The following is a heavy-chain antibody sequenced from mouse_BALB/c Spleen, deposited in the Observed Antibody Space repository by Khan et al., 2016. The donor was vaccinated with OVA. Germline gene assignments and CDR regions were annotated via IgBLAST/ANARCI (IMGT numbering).Heavy chain of an antibody. CDR1: GYSITSDYA. CDR2: ISYSGST. J-gene: IGHJ2*01. CDR3: ARSIMAN. V-gene: IGHV3-2*02. Sequence: EVQLQESGPGLVKPSQSLSLTCTVTGYSITSDYAWNWIRQFPGNQLEWMGYISYSGSTSYNPSLKSRISITRDTSKNQFFLQLNSGTTEDTATYYCARSIMANWGQGTTLTVSS.